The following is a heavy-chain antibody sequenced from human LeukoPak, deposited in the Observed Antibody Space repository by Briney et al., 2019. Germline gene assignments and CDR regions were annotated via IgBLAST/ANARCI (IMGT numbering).Heavy chain of an antibody. D-gene: IGHD2-2*01. Sequence: PGGSLRLYCAASGFTFSSYWMSWVRQAPGKGLEWVANIKQDGSEKYYVDSVEGRFTISRDNAKNSLYLQTNSLRAEDTAVYYCACLPAATRPFDYWGQGTLVTVSS. J-gene: IGHJ4*02. CDR3: ACLPAATRPFDY. CDR1: GFTFSSYW. CDR2: IKQDGSEK. V-gene: IGHV3-7*01.